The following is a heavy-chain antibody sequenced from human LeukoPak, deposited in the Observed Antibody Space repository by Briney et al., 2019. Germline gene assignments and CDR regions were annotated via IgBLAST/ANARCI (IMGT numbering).Heavy chain of an antibody. D-gene: IGHD3-10*01. CDR3: ARHGSGSRLRPGIKKGYYYYMDV. V-gene: IGHV1-18*01. CDR2: ISAYNGNT. Sequence: GASVKVSCKASGYTFTSYGISWVRQAPGQGLEWMGWISAYNGNTNYAQKLQGRVTMTTDTSTSTAYMELRSLRSDDTAVYYCARHGSGSRLRPGIKKGYYYYMDVWGKGTTVTVSS. J-gene: IGHJ6*03. CDR1: GYTFTSYG.